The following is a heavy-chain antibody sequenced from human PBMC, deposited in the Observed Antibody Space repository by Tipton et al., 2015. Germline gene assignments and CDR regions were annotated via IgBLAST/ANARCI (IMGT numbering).Heavy chain of an antibody. CDR3: ARHRNSALWSGDPYEIDV. Sequence: QSGPEVKKPGASVKLSCKASGYTFTSYYMHWVRQAPGQGLEWMGIINPSGGSTSYAQKFQGRVTVTRDTSTSTVFMELSSLRSEDTAVYYCARHRNSALWSGDPYEIDVWGQGPTVAVSS. V-gene: IGHV1-46*01. CDR2: INPSGGST. D-gene: IGHD3-3*01. J-gene: IGHJ6*02. CDR1: GYTFTSYY.